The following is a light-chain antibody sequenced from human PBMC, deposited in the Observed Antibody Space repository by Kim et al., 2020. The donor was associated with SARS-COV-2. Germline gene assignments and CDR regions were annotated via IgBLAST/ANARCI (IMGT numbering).Light chain of an antibody. CDR3: QQFYDVPLT. J-gene: IGKJ4*01. CDR2: DAS. V-gene: IGKV1-33*01. CDR1: HDITNY. Sequence: ASIGDRVTNTCQASHDITNYLNWYQQKPGKAPKVLIYDASNLGTGVPSRFSGNGSGTHFTLIISSLQPEDTATYHCQQFYDVPLTFGGGTKVDIK.